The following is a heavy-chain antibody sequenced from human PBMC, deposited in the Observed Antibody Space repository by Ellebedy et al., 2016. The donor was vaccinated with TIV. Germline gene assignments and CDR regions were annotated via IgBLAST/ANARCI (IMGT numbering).Heavy chain of an antibody. CDR3: ARPYSSGWYNSYFDY. V-gene: IGHV1-18*01. J-gene: IGHJ4*02. CDR2: IIPIFGTA. D-gene: IGHD6-19*01. Sequence: ASVKVSXXASGYTFTSYGISWVRQAPGQGLEWMGGIIPIFGTANYAQKLQGRVTMTTDTSTSTAYMELRSLRSDDTAVYYCARPYSSGWYNSYFDYWGQGTLVTVSS. CDR1: GYTFTSYG.